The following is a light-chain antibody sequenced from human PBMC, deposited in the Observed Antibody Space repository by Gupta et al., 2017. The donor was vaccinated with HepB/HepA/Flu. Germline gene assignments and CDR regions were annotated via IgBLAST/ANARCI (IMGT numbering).Light chain of an antibody. CDR2: DAS. CDR3: RHRSNWPQT. Sequence: VLPQSPPPLPLSPGDRATLSCRASQSVSSYLAWYQQKPGQPPRLLIYDASNRATGIPARFSGSGSGTDFALTISSLEPEDFAVYYCRHRSNWPQTFGQGTKVEIK. V-gene: IGKV3-11*01. CDR1: QSVSSY. J-gene: IGKJ2*01.